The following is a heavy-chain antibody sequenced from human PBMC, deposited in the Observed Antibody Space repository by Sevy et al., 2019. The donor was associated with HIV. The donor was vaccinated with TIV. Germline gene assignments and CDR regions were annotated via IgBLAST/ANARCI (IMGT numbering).Heavy chain of an antibody. D-gene: IGHD3-22*01. V-gene: IGHV3-30*02. CDR3: AKRERSYYDSSGNYDAFDV. Sequence: GGSLRLSCAASGFDFSTYDMHWVRQAPGKGLEWVAFISFDGSDKWYVDSVKGRFTISRDKSKNTLYVQMNTLRDEDTAVYYCAKRERSYYDSSGNYDAFDVWGQGTSVTVSS. CDR1: GFDFSTYD. CDR2: ISFDGSDK. J-gene: IGHJ3*01.